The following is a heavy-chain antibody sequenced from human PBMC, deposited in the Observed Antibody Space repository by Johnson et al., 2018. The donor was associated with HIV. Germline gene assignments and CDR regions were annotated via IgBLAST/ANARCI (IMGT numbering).Heavy chain of an antibody. V-gene: IGHV3-7*01. CDR3: ARGLQDSSGWYNAFDI. J-gene: IGHJ3*02. CDR1: GFTFSDYY. D-gene: IGHD6-19*01. Sequence: VQLVESGGVVVQPGGSLRVSCAASGFTFSDYYMAWIRQTPGKGLEWVANINQDGSEKYFVDSVKGRFTISRDNAKNSLYLQMNSLRVDDTAVYYCARGLQDSSGWYNAFDIWGQGTMVTVSS. CDR2: INQDGSEK.